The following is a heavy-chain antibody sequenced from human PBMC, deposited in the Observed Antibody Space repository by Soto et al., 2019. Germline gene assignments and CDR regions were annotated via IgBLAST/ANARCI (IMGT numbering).Heavy chain of an antibody. CDR2: LNPANGDT. CDR3: ARKDYYGSGIYYFDS. D-gene: IGHD3-10*01. CDR1: GYTFTRYP. J-gene: IGHJ4*02. Sequence: ASVKVSCKASGYTFTRYPIHWVRQAPGQGLEWMGWLNPANGDTGYSQNFQGRVTITRDTSASTAYKEMNSLRSEDTAVYYCARKDYYGSGIYYFDSWGQGNQVTVSS. V-gene: IGHV1-3*01.